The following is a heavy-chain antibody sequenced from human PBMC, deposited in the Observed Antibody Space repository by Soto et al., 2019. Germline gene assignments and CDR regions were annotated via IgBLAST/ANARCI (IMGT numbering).Heavy chain of an antibody. J-gene: IGHJ6*02. CDR2: IGTAGDP. D-gene: IGHD2-15*01. V-gene: IGHV3-13*05. Sequence: EVQLVESGGGLVQPGGSLRLSCAASGFTFSSYDMHWVRQATGKGLEWVSAIGTAGDPYYPGSVKGRFTISRENAKNSLYLKMNSLRAGDTAVYYCARGADCSGGSCYSNGYSYGYFRFGPTRYGMDVWGQGTTVTVSS. CDR1: GFTFSSYD. CDR3: ARGADCSGGSCYSNGYSYGYFRFGPTRYGMDV.